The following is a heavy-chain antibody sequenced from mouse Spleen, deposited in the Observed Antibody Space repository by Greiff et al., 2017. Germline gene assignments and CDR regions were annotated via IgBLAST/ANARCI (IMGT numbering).Heavy chain of an antibody. J-gene: IGHJ3*01. D-gene: IGHD2-4*01. V-gene: IGHV1-18*01. CDR2: INPNNGGT. CDR1: GYTFTDYN. Sequence: VQLQQSGPELVKPGASVKIPCKASGYTFTDYNMDWVKQSHGKSLEWIGDINPNNGGTIYNQKFKGKATLTVDKSSSTAYMELRSLTSEDTAVYYCARTGYDYDPFAYWGQGTLVTVSA. CDR3: ARTGYDYDPFAY.